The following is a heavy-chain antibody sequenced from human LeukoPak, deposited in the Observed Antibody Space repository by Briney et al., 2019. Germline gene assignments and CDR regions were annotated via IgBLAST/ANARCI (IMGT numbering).Heavy chain of an antibody. V-gene: IGHV3-7*01. J-gene: IGHJ4*02. CDR3: ARDATIFGVVIMLDY. D-gene: IGHD3-3*01. Sequence: QTGGSLRLSCAASGFTFSSYWMSWVRQAPGKGLEWVANIKQDGSEKYYVDSVKGRFTISRDNAKNSLYLQMNSLRAEDTAVYYCARDATIFGVVIMLDYWGQGTLVTVSS. CDR2: IKQDGSEK. CDR1: GFTFSSYW.